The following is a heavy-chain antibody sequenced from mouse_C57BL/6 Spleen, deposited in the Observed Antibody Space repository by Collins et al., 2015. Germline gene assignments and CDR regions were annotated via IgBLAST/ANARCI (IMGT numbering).Heavy chain of an antibody. CDR2: ISSGSSTI. CDR3: AREEMIPAWFAY. D-gene: IGHD2-3*01. CDR1: GFTFSSFG. J-gene: IGHJ3*01. Sequence: DVQLVESGGGLVQPGGPRKLSCAASGFTFSSFGMHWVRQAPEKGLEWVAYISSGSSTIYYADTVKGRFTISRDNPKNTLFLQMTSLRSEDTAMYYCAREEMIPAWFAYWGQGTLVTVSA. V-gene: IGHV5-17*02.